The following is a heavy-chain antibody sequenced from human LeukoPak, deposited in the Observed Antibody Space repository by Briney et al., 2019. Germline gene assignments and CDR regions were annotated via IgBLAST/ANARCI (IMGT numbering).Heavy chain of an antibody. J-gene: IGHJ4*02. CDR3: ARIPITYYYDSSGYYNY. D-gene: IGHD3-22*01. CDR1: GYTFISYA. V-gene: IGHV1-2*02. CDR2: INPNSGGT. Sequence: ASVKVSCKASGYTFISYAMNWVRQAPGQGLEWMGWINPNSGGTNYAQKFQGRVTMTRDMSISTAYMELSRLRSDDTAVYYCARIPITYYYDSSGYYNYWGQGTLVTVSS.